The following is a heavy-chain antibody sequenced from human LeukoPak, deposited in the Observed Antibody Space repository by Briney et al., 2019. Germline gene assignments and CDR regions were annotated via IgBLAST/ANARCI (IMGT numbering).Heavy chain of an antibody. CDR2: INPNNGGT. V-gene: IGHV1-2*06. CDR1: EYTFTGYY. J-gene: IGHJ4*02. D-gene: IGHD6-19*01. Sequence: ASVKVSCKASEYTFTGYYMRWVRQAPGQGLEWMGRINPNNGGTNYAQKFQGRVTMTGDTSISTAYMELSSLRSEDTAVYYCARARSWKQWLVISYWGQGTLVTVSS. CDR3: ARARSWKQWLVISY.